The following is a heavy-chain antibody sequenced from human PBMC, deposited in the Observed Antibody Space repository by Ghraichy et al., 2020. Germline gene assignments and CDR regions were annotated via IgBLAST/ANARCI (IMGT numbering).Heavy chain of an antibody. J-gene: IGHJ5*02. V-gene: IGHV4-34*01. CDR2: INHSGST. Sequence: SETLSLTCAVYGGSFSGYYWSWIRQPPGKGLEWIGEINHSGSTNYNPSLKSRVTISVDTSKNQFSLKLSSVTAADTAVYYCARGPYDYVWGSYRYLNWFDPWGQGTLVTVSS. D-gene: IGHD3-16*02. CDR3: ARGPYDYVWGSYRYLNWFDP. CDR1: GGSFSGYY.